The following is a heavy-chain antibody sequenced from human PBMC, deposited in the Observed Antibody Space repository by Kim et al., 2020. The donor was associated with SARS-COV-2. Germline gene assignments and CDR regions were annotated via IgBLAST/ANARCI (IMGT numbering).Heavy chain of an antibody. Sequence: GGSLRLSCAASGFTFSNAWMSWVRQAPGKGLEWVGRIKSKTDGGTTDYAAPVKGRFTISRDDSKNTLYLQMNSLKTEDTAVYYCTTDRVVPSGSYYSYYYYYYGMDVWGQGTTVTVSS. D-gene: IGHD1-26*01. CDR3: TTDRVVPSGSYYSYYYYYYGMDV. CDR1: GFTFSNAW. CDR2: IKSKTDGGTT. V-gene: IGHV3-15*01. J-gene: IGHJ6*02.